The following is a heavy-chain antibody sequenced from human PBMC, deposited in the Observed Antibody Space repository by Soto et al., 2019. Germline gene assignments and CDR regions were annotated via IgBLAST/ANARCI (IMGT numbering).Heavy chain of an antibody. V-gene: IGHV5-10-1*01. J-gene: IGHJ5*02. CDR2: IDPSDSYT. Sequence: PGESLKISCKGSGYSVTNYWIIWVRQMPGKGLEWMGRIDPSDSYTNYSPSFQGHVTLSADKSISTAYLQWSSLKASDTAMYYCTRHPYDSSGYYHNWFDPWGQGTLVTVAS. CDR3: TRHPYDSSGYYHNWFDP. CDR1: GYSVTNYW. D-gene: IGHD3-22*01.